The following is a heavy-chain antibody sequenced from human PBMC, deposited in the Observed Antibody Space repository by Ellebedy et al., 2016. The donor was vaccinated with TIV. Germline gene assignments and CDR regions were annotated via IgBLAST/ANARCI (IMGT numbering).Heavy chain of an antibody. J-gene: IGHJ4*02. D-gene: IGHD1-26*01. CDR2: IKQDGSVK. Sequence: GESLKISYVASGFTFSSYWMSWVRQAPGKGLEWVAGIKQDGSVKDYLDSVKGRFTISRDNAKNSLYLQMDSLRVEDTGVYYCATQWELYDWGQGTPVTVSS. CDR3: ATQWELYD. V-gene: IGHV3-7*01. CDR1: GFTFSSYW.